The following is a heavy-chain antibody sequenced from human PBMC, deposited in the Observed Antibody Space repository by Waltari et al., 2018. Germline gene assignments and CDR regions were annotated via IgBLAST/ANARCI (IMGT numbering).Heavy chain of an antibody. J-gene: IGHJ4*02. CDR2: IKQDGSEK. CDR1: GFSFSSYW. V-gene: IGHV3-7*01. CDR3: ARDGYNYVIDQ. D-gene: IGHD1-1*01. Sequence: EVQLVESGGGLVQPGGSLRLSCTVSGFSFSSYWMSWVRQAPGRGMEGVANIKQDGSEKYYVDAVKGRFTISRDNAKNSLYLQMNSLRSEDTAVYFCARDGYNYVIDQWGQGTLVSVSS.